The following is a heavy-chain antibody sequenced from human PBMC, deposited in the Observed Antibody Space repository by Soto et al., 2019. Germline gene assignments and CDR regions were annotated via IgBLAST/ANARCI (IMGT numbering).Heavy chain of an antibody. CDR2: IYYSGST. V-gene: IGHV4-61*01. CDR1: GGSVSSGSYY. J-gene: IGHJ3*02. D-gene: IGHD3-22*01. CDR3: ARDWRGYYSDAFDI. Sequence: SETLSLTCTVSGGSVSSGSYYWSWIRQPPGKGLEWIGYIYYSGSTNYNPSLKSRVTISVDTSKNQFSLKLSSVTAADTAVYYCARDWRGYYSDAFDIWGQGTMVTVSS.